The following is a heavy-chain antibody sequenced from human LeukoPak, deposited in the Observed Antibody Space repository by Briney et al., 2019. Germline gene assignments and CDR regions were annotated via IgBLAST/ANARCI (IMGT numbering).Heavy chain of an antibody. CDR1: GFTFSSYG. D-gene: IGHD1-26*01. Sequence: PGGSLRLSCAASGFTFSSYGMHWVRQAPGKGLEWVAVISYDGSNKYYADSVKGRFTISRDNSKNTLYLRMNSLRAEDTAVYYCAIIVGATDDGMDVWGQGTTVTVSS. CDR2: ISYDGSNK. J-gene: IGHJ6*02. CDR3: AIIVGATDDGMDV. V-gene: IGHV3-30*03.